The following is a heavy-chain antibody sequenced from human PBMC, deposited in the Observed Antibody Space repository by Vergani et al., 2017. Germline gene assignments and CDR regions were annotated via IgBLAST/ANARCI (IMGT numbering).Heavy chain of an antibody. CDR3: AGVPADSSGLFDY. CDR2: IYYSGST. Sequence: QVQLQESGPGLVKPSETLSLTCTVSGGSVSSGSYYWSWIRQPPGKGLEWIGYIYYSGSTNYNPSLKSRVTISVDTSKNQFSLKLSSVTAADTAVYYCAGVPADSSGLFDYWGQGTLVTVSS. J-gene: IGHJ4*02. D-gene: IGHD3-22*01. CDR1: GGSVSSGSYY. V-gene: IGHV4-61*01.